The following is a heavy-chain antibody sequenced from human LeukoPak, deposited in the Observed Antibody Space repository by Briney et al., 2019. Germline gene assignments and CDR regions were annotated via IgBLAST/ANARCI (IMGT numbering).Heavy chain of an antibody. Sequence: SETLSLTCTVSGGSISSYYWSWIRQPAGEGLEWIGRIYTSRSTNYNPSLKSRVTMSVGTSKNQFSLKLSSVTAADTAVYYCARDSYSGYDYWGQGTLVTVSS. CDR3: ARDSYSGYDY. J-gene: IGHJ4*02. CDR1: GGSISSYY. V-gene: IGHV4-4*07. D-gene: IGHD5-12*01. CDR2: IYTSRST.